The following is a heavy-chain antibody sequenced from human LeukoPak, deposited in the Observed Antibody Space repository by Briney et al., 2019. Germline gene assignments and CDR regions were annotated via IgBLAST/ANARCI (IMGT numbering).Heavy chain of an antibody. V-gene: IGHV3-30*18. CDR1: GFTFSSYG. CDR2: ISYDGSNK. J-gene: IGHJ4*02. CDR3: AKDSGDYCDSSGTDY. Sequence: GGSLRLSCAASGFTFSSYGMHWVRQAPGKGLEWVAVISYDGSNKYYADSVKGRFTISRDNSKNTLYLQMNSLRAEDTAVYYCAKDSGDYCDSSGTDYWGQGTLVTVSS. D-gene: IGHD3-22*01.